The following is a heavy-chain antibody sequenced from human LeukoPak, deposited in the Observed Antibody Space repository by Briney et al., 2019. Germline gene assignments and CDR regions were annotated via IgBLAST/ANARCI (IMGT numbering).Heavy chain of an antibody. CDR2: IRYDGSNK. J-gene: IGHJ6*03. CDR3: AKGLGSSGYYHYYYYMDV. CDR1: GFTFSSYG. Sequence: PGGSLRLSCAASGFTFSSYGMHWVRQAPGKGLDWVAFIRYDGSNKYYADSVKGRFTISRDNSKNTLYLQMNSLRAEDTAVYYCAKGLGSSGYYHYYYYMDVWGKGTTVTVSS. V-gene: IGHV3-30*02. D-gene: IGHD3-22*01.